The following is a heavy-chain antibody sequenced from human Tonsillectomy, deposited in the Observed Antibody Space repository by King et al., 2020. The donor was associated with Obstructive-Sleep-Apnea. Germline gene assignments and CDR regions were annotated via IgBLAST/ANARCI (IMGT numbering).Heavy chain of an antibody. V-gene: IGHV1-2*02. CDR3: ARNAVAGNRGPLDWYFDL. Sequence: VQLVESGAEVKKPGASVKVSCKASEFIFTNYYMHWVRQAPGQGLEWMGWINLNSGATNYIQKFQGRVTMTRDTAISTAYIELSRLRSDDTAVYYCARNAVAGNRGPLDWYFDLWGRGTLVTVSS. J-gene: IGHJ2*01. CDR1: EFIFTNYY. D-gene: IGHD6-19*01. CDR2: INLNSGAT.